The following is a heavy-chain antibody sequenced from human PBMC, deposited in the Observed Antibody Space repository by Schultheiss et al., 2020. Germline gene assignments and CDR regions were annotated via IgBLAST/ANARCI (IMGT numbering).Heavy chain of an antibody. D-gene: IGHD3-16*01. V-gene: IGHV2-5*02. J-gene: IGHJ5*02. CDR1: GFSLSTSGVG. CDR2: IYWDDDK. Sequence: SGPTLVKPTQTLTLTCTFSGFSLSTSGVGVGWIRQPPGKALEWLALIYWDDDKRYSPSLKSRLTITKDTSKNQVVLTMTNMDPVDTGTYYCARIRLRGGYHNWFDPWGQGTLVTVSS. CDR3: ARIRLRGGYHNWFDP.